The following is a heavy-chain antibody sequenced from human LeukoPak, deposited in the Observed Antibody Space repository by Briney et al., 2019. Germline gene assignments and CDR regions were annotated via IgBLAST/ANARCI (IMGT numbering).Heavy chain of an antibody. D-gene: IGHD4-17*01. V-gene: IGHV3-23*01. J-gene: IGHJ4*02. Sequence: PGGSLRLSCAASGFTFSSYAMSWVRQAPGKGLEWVAAISGSGGSTYYADSVKGRFTISRDNSKNTLYLQMNCLRAEDTAVYYCAKGAYGDYEVDYWGQGTLVTVSS. CDR3: AKGAYGDYEVDY. CDR1: GFTFSSYA. CDR2: ISGSGGST.